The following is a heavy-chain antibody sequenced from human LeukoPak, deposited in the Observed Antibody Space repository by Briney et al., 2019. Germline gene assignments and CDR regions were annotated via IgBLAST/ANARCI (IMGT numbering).Heavy chain of an antibody. J-gene: IGHJ4*02. CDR1: GGTFSSYA. V-gene: IGHV1-69*13. Sequence: SVKVSCKASGGTFSSYAISWVRQAPGQGLEWMGGIIPIFGTANYAQKFQGRVTITADESTSTAYMELSSLKSEDTAVYYCASLSYGYSSAAGRNYWGQGTLVTVSS. D-gene: IGHD5-18*01. CDR3: ASLSYGYSSAAGRNY. CDR2: IIPIFGTA.